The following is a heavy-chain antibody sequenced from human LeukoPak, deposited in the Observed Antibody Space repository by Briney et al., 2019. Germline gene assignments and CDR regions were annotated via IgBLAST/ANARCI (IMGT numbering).Heavy chain of an antibody. CDR1: GITLSNYG. J-gene: IGHJ4*02. Sequence: GGSLRLSCAVSGITLSNYGMSWVRQAPGKGLEWVAGLSDSGGSTNYADSVKGRFTVSRDNPKNTLYLQMNSLRPEDTAVYFCAKRGVVIRAVIIVGFHKEAYYFDYWGQGALVTVSS. D-gene: IGHD3-10*01. CDR2: LSDSGGST. V-gene: IGHV3-23*01. CDR3: AKRGVVIRAVIIVGFHKEAYYFDY.